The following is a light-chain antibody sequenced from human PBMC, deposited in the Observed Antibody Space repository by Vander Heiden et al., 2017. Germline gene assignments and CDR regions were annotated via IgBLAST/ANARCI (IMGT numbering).Light chain of an antibody. CDR3: QQYNIDDPVLYT. V-gene: IGKV1-5*01. CDR1: QSISSW. J-gene: IGKJ2*01. Sequence: DIQMTQSPSTLSASVGDRVTITCRASQSISSWLAWYQQKPGKAPKLLIYDASSLESGVPSRFSGSGYGTEFTLTISSLQPEDFATYYCQQYNIDDPVLYTFGQGTKLEIK. CDR2: DAS.